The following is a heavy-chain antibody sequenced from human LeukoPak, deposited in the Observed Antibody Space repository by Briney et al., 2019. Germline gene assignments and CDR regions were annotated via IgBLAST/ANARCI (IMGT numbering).Heavy chain of an antibody. J-gene: IGHJ4*02. V-gene: IGHV1-24*01. CDR3: VTGSSERDYYDSGTYYLGDS. D-gene: IGHD3-10*01. CDR2: FDSEDGKT. Sequence: ASVKVSCKVSGAILIELSIHWVRQSPGKALEWMGGFDSEDGKTKAAQSFLDRVSLTEDTSLATAYMELRSLTSEDTAVYYCVTGSSERDYYDSGTYYLGDSWGQGTVVTVSS. CDR1: GAILIELS.